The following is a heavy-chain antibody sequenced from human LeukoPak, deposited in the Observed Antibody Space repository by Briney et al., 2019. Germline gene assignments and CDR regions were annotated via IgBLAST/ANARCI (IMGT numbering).Heavy chain of an antibody. CDR1: GGSFSGYY. CDR2: INHSGST. V-gene: IGHV4-34*01. CDR3: ARVARQGYYFDY. J-gene: IGHJ4*02. Sequence: SETLSLTCAVYGGSFSGYYWSWIRQPPGKGLEWIGEINHSGSTNYNPSLKSRVTISVDTSKNQFSLKLSSVTAADTAVYYCARVARQGYYFDYWGQETLVTVSS.